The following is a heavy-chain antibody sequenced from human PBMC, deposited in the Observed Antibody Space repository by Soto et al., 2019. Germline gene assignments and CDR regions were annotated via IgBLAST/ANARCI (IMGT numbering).Heavy chain of an antibody. CDR3: ARVFPGVVVVNGMDV. J-gene: IGHJ6*02. Sequence: PSETLSLTCTVSGGSISSGGYYWSWIRQHPGKGLEWIGYIYYSGSTYYNPSLKSRVTLSVDTSKNQFSLKLSSVTAADTAVYYCARVFPGVVVVNGMDVWGQGTTVTVSS. CDR1: GGSISSGGYY. CDR2: IYYSGST. D-gene: IGHD2-2*01. V-gene: IGHV4-31*03.